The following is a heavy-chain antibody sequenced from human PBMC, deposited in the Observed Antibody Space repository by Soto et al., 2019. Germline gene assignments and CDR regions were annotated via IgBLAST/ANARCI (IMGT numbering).Heavy chain of an antibody. CDR1: GGSVRSGSHY. Sequence: PSETLSLTCTVSGGSVRSGSHYWSWIRQPPGKGLEWIGYIYYSGSTNYNPSLKSRVTISIDTSKNQFSLKLSSVTAADTAVYYCARDGYGLDVWGQGTTVTV. CDR3: ARDGYGLDV. J-gene: IGHJ6*02. CDR2: IYYSGST. V-gene: IGHV4-61*01.